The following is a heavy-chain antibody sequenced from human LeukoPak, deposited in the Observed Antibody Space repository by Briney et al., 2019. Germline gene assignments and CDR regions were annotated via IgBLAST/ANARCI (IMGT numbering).Heavy chain of an antibody. V-gene: IGHV3-30*03. CDR1: GFTFSSYG. J-gene: IGHJ4*02. CDR2: ISYDGSNK. D-gene: IGHD4-17*01. Sequence: GGSLRLSCAASGFTFSSYGMHWVRQAPGKGLEWVAVISYDGSNKYYADSVKGRFTIPRDNSKNTLYLQMNSLRAEDTAVYYCARRTTGDDYWGQGTLVTVSS. CDR3: ARRTTGDDY.